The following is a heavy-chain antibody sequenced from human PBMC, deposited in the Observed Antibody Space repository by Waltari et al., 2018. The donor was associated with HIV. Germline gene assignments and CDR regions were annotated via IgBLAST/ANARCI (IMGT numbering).Heavy chain of an antibody. Sequence: EVQLVESGGGLVQPGGSLRLSCAASGFTVSSNYMSWVRQAPGKGLEWVSVIYSGGSTYYADSVKGRFTIPRDNSKNTLYLQMNSLRAEDTAVYYCARGHSGYPFDYWGQGTLVTVSS. V-gene: IGHV3-66*02. CDR2: IYSGGST. CDR3: ARGHSGYPFDY. J-gene: IGHJ4*02. D-gene: IGHD5-12*01. CDR1: GFTVSSNY.